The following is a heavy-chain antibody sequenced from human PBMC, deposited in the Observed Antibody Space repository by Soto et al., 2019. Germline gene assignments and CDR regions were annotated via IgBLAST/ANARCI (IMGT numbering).Heavy chain of an antibody. D-gene: IGHD6-19*01. CDR2: IYYSGST. Sequence: SETLSLTCTVSGGSISSYYWNWIRQPPGKGLEWIGYIYYSGSTNYNPSLKSRVTISVDTSKNQFSLKLSSVTAADTAVYYCARGRVAGTDYWGQGTLVTVSS. V-gene: IGHV4-59*01. CDR1: GGSISSYY. CDR3: ARGRVAGTDY. J-gene: IGHJ4*02.